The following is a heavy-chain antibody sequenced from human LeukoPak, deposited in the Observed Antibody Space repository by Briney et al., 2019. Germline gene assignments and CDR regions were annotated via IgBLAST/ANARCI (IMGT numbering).Heavy chain of an antibody. CDR3: AKDSSSKTGITEGFDF. Sequence: PGGSLRLSCAASGFTFSNYAMPWVRQAPGKGLEWVAVIWSDGSYKSYAGSVKGRFTISRDNSKNTLYLQMNSLRAEDTALYYCAKDSSSKTGITEGFDFWGQGTLVTVSS. J-gene: IGHJ4*02. V-gene: IGHV3-33*06. CDR1: GFTFSNYA. D-gene: IGHD1-14*01. CDR2: IWSDGSYK.